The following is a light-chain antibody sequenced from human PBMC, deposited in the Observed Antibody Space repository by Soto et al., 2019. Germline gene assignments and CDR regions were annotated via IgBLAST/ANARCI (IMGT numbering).Light chain of an antibody. J-gene: IGKJ1*01. CDR1: QSISSW. CDR2: KAS. Sequence: DIQMTQSPSTLSASVGDRVTITCRASQSISSWLAWYQQKPGKAPKLLIYKASSLESGVPSRFSGSGSGTESTLNISSLQPDDFATYYCQQYNSYWTFAQGTKVDI. CDR3: QQYNSYWT. V-gene: IGKV1-5*03.